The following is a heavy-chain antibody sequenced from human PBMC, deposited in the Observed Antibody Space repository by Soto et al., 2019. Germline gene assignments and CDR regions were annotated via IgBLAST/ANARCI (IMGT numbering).Heavy chain of an antibody. CDR3: ARGNSDYVPLAY. Sequence: QVQLVQSGAEVKKPGSSVKVSCKASGGTFSSYAISWVRQAPGQGLEWMGGIIPIFGTANYAQKCQGRVAITAAESTSTAYMELSSLRSEDTAVYYCARGNSDYVPLAYWGQGTLVTVSS. CDR1: GGTFSSYA. CDR2: IIPIFGTA. D-gene: IGHD4-4*01. J-gene: IGHJ4*02. V-gene: IGHV1-69*01.